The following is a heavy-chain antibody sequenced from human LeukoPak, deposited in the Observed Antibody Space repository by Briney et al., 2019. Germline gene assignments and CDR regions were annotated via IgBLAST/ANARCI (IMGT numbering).Heavy chain of an antibody. CDR1: GFTFSDYY. D-gene: IGHD2-15*01. J-gene: IGHJ3*02. CDR3: ARVVYCSGGSCHIFAFDI. CDR2: ISSSGSTI. Sequence: GGSLRLSCAASGFTFSDYYMGWIRQAPGKGLEWVSYISSSGSTIFYADSVKGRFTISRDNAKNSLSLRVNSLRAEDTAVYYCARVVYCSGGSCHIFAFDIWGQGTMVTVSS. V-gene: IGHV3-11*01.